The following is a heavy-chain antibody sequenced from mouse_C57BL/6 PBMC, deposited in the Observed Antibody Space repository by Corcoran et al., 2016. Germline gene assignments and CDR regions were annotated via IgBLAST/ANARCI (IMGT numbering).Heavy chain of an antibody. CDR3: ARRSYWYYFDY. J-gene: IGHJ2*01. D-gene: IGHD1-1*01. Sequence: EVQLQQSGPELVKPGASGKISCKASGYTFTDYYMNWVKQSHGKSLEWIGDINPNNGGTSYNQKFKGKATLTVDKSSSTAYMELRSLTSEDSAVYYCARRSYWYYFDYWGQGTTLTVSS. CDR2: INPNNGGT. CDR1: GYTFTDYY. V-gene: IGHV1-26*01.